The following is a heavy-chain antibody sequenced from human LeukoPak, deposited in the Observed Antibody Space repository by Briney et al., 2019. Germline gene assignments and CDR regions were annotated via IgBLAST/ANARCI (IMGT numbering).Heavy chain of an antibody. D-gene: IGHD3-22*01. Sequence: ASVTLSCTASGYTFTSYDISWVRQAPGQGLEWMGWMNPNSGNTGYAQKFKGRVTMTRNTSISTAYLELSSLRSEDTAVYYCARSYDSSGYYYFFSRIDYFDYWGQGTLVTVSS. CDR1: GYTFTSYD. CDR3: ARSYDSSGYYYFFSRIDYFDY. CDR2: MNPNSGNT. V-gene: IGHV1-8*01. J-gene: IGHJ4*02.